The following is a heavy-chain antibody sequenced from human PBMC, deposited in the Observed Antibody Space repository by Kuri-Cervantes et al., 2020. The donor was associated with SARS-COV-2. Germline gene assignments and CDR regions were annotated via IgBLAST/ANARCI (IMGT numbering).Heavy chain of an antibody. V-gene: IGHV4-38-2*01. D-gene: IGHD2-15*01. J-gene: IGHJ6*02. Sequence: GSLRLSCAVSGYSISSGYYWGWIRQPPGKGLEWIGSIYHSGSTYYNPSLKSRVTISVDTSKNQFSLKLSSVTAADTAVYYCASIPGGSAAYYYGMDVWGQGTTVTVSS. CDR1: GYSISSGYY. CDR2: IYHSGST. CDR3: ASIPGGSAAYYYGMDV.